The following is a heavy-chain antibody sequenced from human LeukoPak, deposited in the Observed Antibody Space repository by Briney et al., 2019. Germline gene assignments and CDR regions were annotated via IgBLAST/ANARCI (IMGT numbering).Heavy chain of an antibody. J-gene: IGHJ4*02. Sequence: SETLSLTCTVSGGSISSSSYYWGWIRQPPGKGLERIGSIYYSGSTYYNPSLKSRVTISVDTSKNQFSLKLSSVTAADTAVYYCATIYDILIIDYWGQGTLVTVSS. CDR1: GGSISSSSYY. D-gene: IGHD3-9*01. V-gene: IGHV4-39*01. CDR2: IYYSGST. CDR3: ATIYDILIIDY.